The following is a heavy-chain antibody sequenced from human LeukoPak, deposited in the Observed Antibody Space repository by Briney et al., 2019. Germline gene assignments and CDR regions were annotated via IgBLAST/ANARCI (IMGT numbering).Heavy chain of an antibody. CDR2: IIPIFGTA. J-gene: IGHJ3*02. CDR3: ARDPIRYCSGGSCYAGLAFDI. D-gene: IGHD2-15*01. Sequence: ASVKVSCKASGGTFSSYAISWVRQAPGQGLEWMGGIIPIFGTANYAQKFQGRVTITADESTSTAYMELSSLRSEDTAVYHCARDPIRYCSGGSCYAGLAFDIWGQGTMVTVSS. CDR1: GGTFSSYA. V-gene: IGHV1-69*13.